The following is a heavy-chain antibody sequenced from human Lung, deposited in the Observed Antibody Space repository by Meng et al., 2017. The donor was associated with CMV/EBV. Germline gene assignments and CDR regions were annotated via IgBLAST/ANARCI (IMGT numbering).Heavy chain of an antibody. CDR2: ISWDGGST. Sequence: GEXXKISCAASGFTFDDYTMHWVRQAPGKGLEWVSLISWDGGSTYYADSVKGRFTISRDNSKNSLYLQMNSLRTEDTALYYCAKAGHVDTSSGMDVWGQGTXVTVSS. CDR3: AKAGHVDTSSGMDV. V-gene: IGHV3-43*01. CDR1: GFTFDDYT. J-gene: IGHJ6*02. D-gene: IGHD5-18*01.